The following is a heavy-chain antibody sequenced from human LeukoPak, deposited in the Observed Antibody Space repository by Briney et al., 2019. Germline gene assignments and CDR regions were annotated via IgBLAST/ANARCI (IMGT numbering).Heavy chain of an antibody. J-gene: IGHJ6*02. CDR3: GRLRSTWGMDV. CDR1: GGSISSSSHY. V-gene: IGHV4-39*01. CDR2: IYFSGST. Sequence: PSETLSLTCTVSGGSISSSSHYWGWLRQPPGKGLEWIGAIYFSGSTYYGSSLKSRVTISVDTSKNQFSLKLSSVTAADTSVYYCGRLRSTWGMDVWGQGTTVTVSS.